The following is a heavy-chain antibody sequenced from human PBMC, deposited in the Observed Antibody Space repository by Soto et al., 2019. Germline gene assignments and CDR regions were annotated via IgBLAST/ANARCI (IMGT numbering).Heavy chain of an antibody. CDR1: GYSFTSYW. CDR3: ARHWGSEVGGYGMDV. CDR2: IDPSDSYT. J-gene: IGHJ6*02. Sequence: PGESLKISCKGSGYSFTSYWISWVRQMPGKGLEWMGRIDPSDSYTNYSPSFQGHVTISADKSISTAYLQWSSLKASDTAMYYCARHWGSEVGGYGMDVWGQGTTVTVSS. V-gene: IGHV5-10-1*01. D-gene: IGHD3-16*01.